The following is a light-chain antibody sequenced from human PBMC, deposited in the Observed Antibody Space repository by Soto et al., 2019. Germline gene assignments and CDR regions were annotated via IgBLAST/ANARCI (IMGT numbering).Light chain of an antibody. CDR3: QHFNGYPLA. Sequence: AIQLTQSPSSLSASVGDRVTITCRASQGINSALAWYQQKPGKSPKVLIYYASNLESGVPSRFSGSGSGTDLTLTINSLQPEDFAAYYCQHFNGYPLAFGGGTKVDIK. J-gene: IGKJ4*01. CDR2: YAS. CDR1: QGINSA. V-gene: IGKV1-13*02.